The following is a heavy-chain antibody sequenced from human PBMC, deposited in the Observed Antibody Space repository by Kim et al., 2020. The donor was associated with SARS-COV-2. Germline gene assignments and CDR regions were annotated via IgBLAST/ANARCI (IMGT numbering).Heavy chain of an antibody. CDR1: GGSISSSSYY. J-gene: IGHJ4*02. D-gene: IGHD6-6*01. V-gene: IGHV4-39*01. CDR3: ARHLRAGFIAARPFYFDD. CDR2: FYYSGST. Sequence: SETLSLTCTVSGGSISSSSYYWGWIRQPPGKGLEWIGSFYYSGSTYYNPSLKSRVTIYVHTSKNQFSLKLCSVTAADTAVYYWARHLRAGFIAARPFYFDDWGQGTLVTVSS.